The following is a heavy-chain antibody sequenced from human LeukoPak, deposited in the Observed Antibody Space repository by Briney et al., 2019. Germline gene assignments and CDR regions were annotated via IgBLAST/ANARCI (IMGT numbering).Heavy chain of an antibody. D-gene: IGHD3-22*01. Sequence: SETLSLTCTVSGGSISSGSYFWNWIRQPAGKGLEWIGRIYTSGSTDYNPSLKSRVTISLDTSKNQSSLKLSSVTAADTAAYYCARGGYYDSSGSRDAFDIWGQGTMVTVSS. CDR1: GGSISSGSYF. J-gene: IGHJ3*02. CDR3: ARGGYYDSSGSRDAFDI. V-gene: IGHV4-61*02. CDR2: IYTSGST.